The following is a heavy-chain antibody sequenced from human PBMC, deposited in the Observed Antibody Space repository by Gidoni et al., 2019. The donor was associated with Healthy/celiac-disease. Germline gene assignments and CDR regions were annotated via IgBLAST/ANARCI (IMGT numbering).Heavy chain of an antibody. V-gene: IGHV4-59*01. J-gene: IGHJ5*02. CDR2: IYYSGST. CDR3: ARDGPVYSSGWYWFDP. D-gene: IGHD6-19*01. Sequence: QVQLQESGPGLVKPSETLSLTCPVSGGSISSYYWSWLRQPPGKGLEWIGYIYYSGSTNYNPSLKSRVTISVDTSKNQFSLKLSSVTAADTAVYYCARDGPVYSSGWYWFDPWGQGTLVTVSS. CDR1: GGSISSYY.